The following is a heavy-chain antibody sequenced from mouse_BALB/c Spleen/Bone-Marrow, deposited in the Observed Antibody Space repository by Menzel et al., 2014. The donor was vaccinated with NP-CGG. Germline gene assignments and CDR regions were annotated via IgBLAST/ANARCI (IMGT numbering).Heavy chain of an antibody. CDR1: GYTFTDYE. Sequence: QVQLQQSGAELVRPGASVKLSCKALGYTFTDYEMHWVKQTPVNGLEWIGAIPPGSGNTAYNQKFKGKATLTADKSSSTAYMELSSLTSEDSAVYYCIRGNYRYSWFAYWGQGTLVTVSA. V-gene: IGHV1-15*01. J-gene: IGHJ3*01. CDR3: IRGNYRYSWFAY. D-gene: IGHD2-14*01. CDR2: IPPGSGNT.